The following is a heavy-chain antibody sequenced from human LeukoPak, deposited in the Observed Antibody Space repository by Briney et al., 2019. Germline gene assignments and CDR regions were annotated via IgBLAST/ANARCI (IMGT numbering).Heavy chain of an antibody. Sequence: GASVKVSCKASGYTFTSYGISWVRQAPGQGLEWMGWISAYNGSTNYAQKLQGRVTMTTDTSTSTAYMELRSLRSDDTAVYYCARGPGTEAYYYDSSGSPDAFDIWGQGTMVTVSS. CDR1: GYTFTSYG. V-gene: IGHV1-18*01. CDR3: ARGPGTEAYYYDSSGSPDAFDI. CDR2: ISAYNGST. D-gene: IGHD3-22*01. J-gene: IGHJ3*02.